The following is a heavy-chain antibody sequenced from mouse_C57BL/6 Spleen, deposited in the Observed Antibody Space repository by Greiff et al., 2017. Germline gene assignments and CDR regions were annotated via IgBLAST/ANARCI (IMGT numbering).Heavy chain of an antibody. CDR2: FYPGNSDT. D-gene: IGHD2-4*01. J-gene: IGHJ4*01. CDR3: TKGGITTGYYYAMDD. Sequence: EVQLQQSGTVLARPGASVQMSCKTSGYTFTSYWMHWVKQRPGQGLEWIGAFYPGNSDTSYNQKFKGRAKLTAVTSASTAYMDLNSLTNEYSAVYYCTKGGITTGYYYAMDDWGQGTSVTVSS. CDR1: GYTFTSYW. V-gene: IGHV1-5*01.